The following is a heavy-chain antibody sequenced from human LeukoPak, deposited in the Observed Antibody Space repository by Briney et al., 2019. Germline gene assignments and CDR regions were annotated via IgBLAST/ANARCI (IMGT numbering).Heavy chain of an antibody. V-gene: IGHV3-23*01. CDR3: AKGEDLRTYPNDY. CDR2: ISGSGGST. D-gene: IGHD3-3*01. J-gene: IGHJ4*02. Sequence: PGGSLRLSCAASGFTLSSYAMSWVRQAPGKGLEWVSAISGSGGSTYYADSVKGRFTISRDNSKNTLYLQMNSLRAEDTAVYYCAKGEDLRTYPNDYWGQGTLVTVSS. CDR1: GFTLSSYA.